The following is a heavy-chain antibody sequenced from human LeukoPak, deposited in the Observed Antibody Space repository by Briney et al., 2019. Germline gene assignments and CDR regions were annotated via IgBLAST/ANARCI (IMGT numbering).Heavy chain of an antibody. V-gene: IGHV3-30*03. CDR3: ARDSSGFDWPTGYYFGY. CDR1: GFTFSSYG. Sequence: GGSLKLSCAASGFTFSSYGMHWVRQAPGKGLEWVAVISYDGSNKYYADSVKGRFTISRDNAKNSLYLQMNSLRAEDTAVYYCARDSSGFDWPTGYYFGYWGQGTLVTVSS. J-gene: IGHJ4*02. D-gene: IGHD3-9*01. CDR2: ISYDGSNK.